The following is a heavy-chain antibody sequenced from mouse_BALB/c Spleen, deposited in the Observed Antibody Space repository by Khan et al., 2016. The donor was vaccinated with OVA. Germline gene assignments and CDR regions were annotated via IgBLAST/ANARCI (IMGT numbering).Heavy chain of an antibody. D-gene: IGHD2-14*01. V-gene: IGHV2-6-4*01. J-gene: IGHJ4*01. CDR3: VRAYYRYDGYYAMDY. CDR1: GFSLSRYN. Sequence: QVQLKQSGPGLVAPSQCLSITCTVSGFSLSRYNIHWVRQPPGKGLEWLGMIWGGGGTDYNSTLKSRLSISKDNSKSQVFLKMNSLQTDDTAMYYCVRAYYRYDGYYAMDYWGQGTSVTVSS. CDR2: IWGGGGT.